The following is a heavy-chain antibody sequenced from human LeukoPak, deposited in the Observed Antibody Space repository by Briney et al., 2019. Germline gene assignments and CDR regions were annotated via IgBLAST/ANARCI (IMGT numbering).Heavy chain of an antibody. V-gene: IGHV3-74*01. D-gene: IGHD2-21*01. Sequence: PGGSLRLSCAASGFTFSSYRMHWVRQAPGKGLVWVSRIKGDGSHTIYADSVKGRFTISRDNAKNTLYLQMNSLIAEDTAVYYCAKDQVISGSEASDIWGQGTMVTVSS. J-gene: IGHJ3*02. CDR1: GFTFSSYR. CDR3: AKDQVISGSEASDI. CDR2: IKGDGSHT.